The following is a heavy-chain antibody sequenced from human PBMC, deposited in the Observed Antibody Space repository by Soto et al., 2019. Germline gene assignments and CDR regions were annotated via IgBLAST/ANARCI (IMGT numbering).Heavy chain of an antibody. D-gene: IGHD2-2*01. V-gene: IGHV3-23*01. CDR3: ARGRFSTTLYAGFDP. CDR1: GFSFNNYA. CDR2: VTGGGTQT. J-gene: IGHJ5*02. Sequence: DVQLLESGGNLIQPGGSLRLSCAVSGFSFNNYAMSWVRQTPTKGLEWISSVTGGGTQTFYADSVKGRFTISRDNSKNTLYLQMNNLRGEDTALYYCARGRFSTTLYAGFDPWGQGTLVTVSS.